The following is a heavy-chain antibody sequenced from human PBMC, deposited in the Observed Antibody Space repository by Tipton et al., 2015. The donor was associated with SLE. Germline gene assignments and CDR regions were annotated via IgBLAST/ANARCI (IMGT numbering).Heavy chain of an antibody. CDR3: AGHTPGIAAAVSYYFDY. J-gene: IGHJ4*02. D-gene: IGHD6-13*01. CDR1: GFTFSSYA. Sequence: SLRLSCAASGFTFSSYAMSWVRQAPGKGLEWVSAISGSGGSTYYADSVKGRFTISRDNSKNTLYLQMNSLRAEDTAVCYCAGHTPGIAAAVSYYFDYWGQGTLVTVSS. CDR2: ISGSGGST. V-gene: IGHV3-23*01.